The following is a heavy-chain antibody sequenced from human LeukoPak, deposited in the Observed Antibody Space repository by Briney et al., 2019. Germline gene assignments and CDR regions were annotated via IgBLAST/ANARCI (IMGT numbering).Heavy chain of an antibody. D-gene: IGHD4-17*01. CDR3: ARGYGDYCFDY. J-gene: IGHJ4*02. CDR2: IYYSGST. CDR1: GGSVSSGSYY. Sequence: SETLCLTCTVSGGSVSSGSYYWSWIRQPPGKGLEWIGYIYYSGSTNYNPSLKSRVTISVDTSKNQFSLKLSSVTAADTAVYYCARGYGDYCFDYWGQGTLVTVSS. V-gene: IGHV4-61*01.